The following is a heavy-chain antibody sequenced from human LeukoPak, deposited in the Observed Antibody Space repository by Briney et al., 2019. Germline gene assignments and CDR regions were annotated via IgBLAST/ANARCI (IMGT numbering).Heavy chain of an antibody. CDR3: ARDDLHYDILTGYYDAGQNPFDY. Sequence: ASVKVSCKASGGTFISYAISWVRQAPGQGLEWMGRIIPILGIANYAQKFQGRVTITADKSTSTAYMELSSLRSEDTAVYYCARDDLHYDILTGYYDAGQNPFDYLGQGTLVTVSS. CDR1: GGTFISYA. D-gene: IGHD3-9*01. V-gene: IGHV1-69*04. J-gene: IGHJ4*02. CDR2: IIPILGIA.